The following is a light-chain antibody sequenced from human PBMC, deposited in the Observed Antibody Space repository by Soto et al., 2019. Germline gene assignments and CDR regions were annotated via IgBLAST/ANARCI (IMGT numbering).Light chain of an antibody. J-gene: IGKJ5*01. Sequence: EIVLTQSPGTLSLSPGERATLSCRASQSVSSSYLAWYQQKPGQPPRLLIYDASNRAPGIPARFSGSGSGTDFTLTISSLEPDDFAVYYCQQRSSWPRITFGQGTRLEIK. V-gene: IGKV3D-20*02. CDR3: QQRSSWPRIT. CDR1: QSVSSSY. CDR2: DAS.